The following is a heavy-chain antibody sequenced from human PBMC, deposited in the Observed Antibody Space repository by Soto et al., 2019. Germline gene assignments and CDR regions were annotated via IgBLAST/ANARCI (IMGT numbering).Heavy chain of an antibody. Sequence: GVSVKVYCKVSEDTFSNYAITWVRQAPGQGLEYMGGIIPSLNTANYAQNFLGRVTITADEATTTAYMELSPLRSEDTAVYYCARDFLRFAPWGPGTLVTVSS. CDR3: ARDFLRFAP. CDR1: EDTFSNYA. V-gene: IGHV1-69*13. J-gene: IGHJ5*02. CDR2: IIPSLNTA.